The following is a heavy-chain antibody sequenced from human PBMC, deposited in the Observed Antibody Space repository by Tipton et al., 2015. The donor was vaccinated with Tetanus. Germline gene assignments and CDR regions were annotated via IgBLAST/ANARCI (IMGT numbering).Heavy chain of an antibody. CDR2: ISNSGST. D-gene: IGHD3-10*01. CDR3: ARDRGVRGGYYYYHGMDV. J-gene: IGHJ6*02. Sequence: GLVKPSETLSLTCTVSGGSISSDGDYWSWIRQHPGEGLEWIGYISNSGSTYYNPSLKSRVTISVDTSQKQISLKVNSVTAADTAVYYCARDRGVRGGYYYYHGMDVGGQGTTVTVSS. CDR1: GGSISSDGDY. V-gene: IGHV4-31*03.